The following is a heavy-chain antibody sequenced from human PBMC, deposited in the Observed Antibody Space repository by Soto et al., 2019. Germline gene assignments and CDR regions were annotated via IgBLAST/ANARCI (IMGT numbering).Heavy chain of an antibody. CDR3: ARVDEYSSSSSHLDY. V-gene: IGHV4-34*01. CDR1: GGSFSGYY. Sequence: SETLSLTCAVYGGSFSGYYWSWIRQPPGKGLEWIGEINHSGSTNYNPSLKSRVTISVDTSKNQFSLKLSSVTAADTAVYYCARVDEYSSSSSHLDYWGQGTLVTVS. D-gene: IGHD6-6*01. CDR2: INHSGST. J-gene: IGHJ4*02.